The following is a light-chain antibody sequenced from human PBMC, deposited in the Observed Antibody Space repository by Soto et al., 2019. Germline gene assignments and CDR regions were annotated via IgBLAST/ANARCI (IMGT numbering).Light chain of an antibody. CDR2: TNN. CDR1: SSNIGSTT. J-gene: IGLJ3*02. V-gene: IGLV1-44*01. Sequence: QSVLTQPPSASGTPGQRVTISCSGSSSNIGSTTVSWYQQLPGTAPKLLIYTNNQRPSGVPDRFSGSKSDTSASLAISGLQSEDEADYYGAAWDDSLNGWVFGGGTKLTVL. CDR3: AAWDDSLNGWV.